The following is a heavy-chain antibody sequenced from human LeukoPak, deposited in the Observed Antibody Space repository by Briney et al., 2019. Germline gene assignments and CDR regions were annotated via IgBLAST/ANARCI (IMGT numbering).Heavy chain of an antibody. V-gene: IGHV1-69*13. CDR3: ASPTVEYCSSTSCQRNYYYYGMDV. D-gene: IGHD2-2*01. CDR1: GGTFSGYA. CDR2: IIPIFGTA. Sequence: ASVKVSCKASGGTFSGYAISWVRQAPGQGLEWMGGIIPIFGTANYAQKFQGRVTITADESTSTAYMELSSLRSEDTAVYYCASPTVEYCSSTSCQRNYYYYGMDVWGQGTTVTVSS. J-gene: IGHJ6*02.